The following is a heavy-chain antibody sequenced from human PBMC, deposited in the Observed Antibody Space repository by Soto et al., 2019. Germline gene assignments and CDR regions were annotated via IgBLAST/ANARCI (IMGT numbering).Heavy chain of an antibody. V-gene: IGHV4-34*01. CDR3: ARGGGRHWPGGSYMDV. CDR2: INHSGST. J-gene: IGHJ6*03. CDR1: GGSFSGYY. D-gene: IGHD3-16*01. Sequence: QVQLQQWGAGLLKPSETLSLTCAVYGGSFSGYYWSWIRQPPGKGLEWIGEINHSGSTNYNPSLKSRVTISVDTSKNQFSLKLSSVTAADTAVYYCARGGGRHWPGGSYMDVWGKGTTVTVSS.